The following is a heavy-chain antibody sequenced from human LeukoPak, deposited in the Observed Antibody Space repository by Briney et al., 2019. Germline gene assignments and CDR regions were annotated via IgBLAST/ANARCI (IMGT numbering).Heavy chain of an antibody. CDR1: GFTFSSYG. CDR2: IWYDGSNK. D-gene: IGHD2-2*01. V-gene: IGHV3-33*01. Sequence: PGGSLRPSCAASGFTFSSYGMHWGRQAPGKGLEWVAVIWYDGSNKYYADSVKGRFTISRDNSKNTLYLQMNSLRAEDTAVYYCASSGEPGPAAMKDFDYWGQGTLVTVSS. J-gene: IGHJ4*02. CDR3: ASSGEPGPAAMKDFDY.